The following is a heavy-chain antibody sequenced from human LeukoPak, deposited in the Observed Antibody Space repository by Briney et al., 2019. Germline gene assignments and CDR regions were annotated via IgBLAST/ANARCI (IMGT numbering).Heavy chain of an antibody. Sequence: GGSLRLSCVASGFTFSSYAMNWVRQAPGKGLGWVSGISDSGTSTYYADSVKGRFTISRDKSKNTLYLQMNSLRAEDTAVYYCAKDLGYEGGLSAFDYWGQGTLVTVSS. J-gene: IGHJ4*02. CDR3: AKDLGYEGGLSAFDY. CDR1: GFTFSSYA. V-gene: IGHV3-23*01. D-gene: IGHD2-15*01. CDR2: ISDSGTST.